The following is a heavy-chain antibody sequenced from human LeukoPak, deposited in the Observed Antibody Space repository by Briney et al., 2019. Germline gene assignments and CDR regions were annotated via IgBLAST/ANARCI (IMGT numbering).Heavy chain of an antibody. Sequence: GGSLRLSCAASGFTFSSSAMSWVRQAPGKGLEWVSTISNNGGYTYYADSVQGRFTISRDNSKSTLCLQMNSLRAEDTAVYYCAKGWDGPDGTNDAFDIRGQGTMVTVSS. CDR2: ISNNGGYT. D-gene: IGHD1-14*01. CDR3: AKGWDGPDGTNDAFDI. V-gene: IGHV3-23*01. J-gene: IGHJ3*02. CDR1: GFTFSSSA.